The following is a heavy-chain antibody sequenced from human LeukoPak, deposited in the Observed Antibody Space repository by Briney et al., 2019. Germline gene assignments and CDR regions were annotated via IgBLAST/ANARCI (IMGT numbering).Heavy chain of an antibody. CDR3: AKDRSSSWFGLFDY. D-gene: IGHD6-13*01. CDR2: ITSSGST. CDR1: GFTFSTYA. Sequence: GGSLRLSCAASGFTFSTYAITWVRQAPGKGLEWISTITSSGSTYYANSVKGRFTISRDNSKNTLYLQMNSLRAEDTAVYYCAKDRSSSWFGLFDYWGQGTLVTVSS. J-gene: IGHJ4*02. V-gene: IGHV3-23*01.